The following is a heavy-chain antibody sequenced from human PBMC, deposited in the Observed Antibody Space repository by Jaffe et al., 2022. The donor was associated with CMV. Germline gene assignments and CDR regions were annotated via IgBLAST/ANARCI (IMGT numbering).Heavy chain of an antibody. V-gene: IGHV1-3*01. CDR3: ARGGQHWFDP. J-gene: IGHJ5*02. CDR2: INGGNGDT. Sequence: QVQLEQSGAEVKKPGASVKVSCKASGYTFTQYALHWVRQAPGQRLEWMGWINGGNGDTKYSQKFQGRVIITIDTSANTSDMHLSSLTSEDTAVYYCARGGQHWFDPWGQGTLVSVSS. CDR1: GYTFTQYA.